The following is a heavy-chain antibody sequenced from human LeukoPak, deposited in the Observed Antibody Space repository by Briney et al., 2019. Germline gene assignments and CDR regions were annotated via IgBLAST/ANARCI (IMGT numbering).Heavy chain of an antibody. CDR3: ARVNINNWHSCDY. D-gene: IGHD1-1*01. CDR2: IYHSGSP. CDR1: GGSISSNNW. J-gene: IGHJ4*02. Sequence: PSGTLSLTCAVSGGSISSNNWWGWVRQPPGKGLEWIGEIYHSGSPNYNPSLKSRVTISVDRSRNHFSLNLSSVTAADTAVYYCARVNINNWHSCDYWGQGTLVTVSS. V-gene: IGHV4-4*02.